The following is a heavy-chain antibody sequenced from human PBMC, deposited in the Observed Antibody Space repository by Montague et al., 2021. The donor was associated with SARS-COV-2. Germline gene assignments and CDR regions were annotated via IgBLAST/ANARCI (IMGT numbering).Heavy chain of an antibody. CDR2: IYYSGST. CDR3: ARDPSRQPLLYPIGDYYYGMDV. J-gene: IGHJ6*02. CDR1: GGPISSSSYC. Sequence: SETLSLTCTVSGGPISSSSYCWGWIRQAPGKGLEWIGSIYYSGSTYYNPSLKSRVTISVDTSKNQFSLKLSSVTAADTAVYYCARDPSRQPLLYPIGDYYYGMDVWGQGTTVTVSS. D-gene: IGHD2-2*02. V-gene: IGHV4-39*07.